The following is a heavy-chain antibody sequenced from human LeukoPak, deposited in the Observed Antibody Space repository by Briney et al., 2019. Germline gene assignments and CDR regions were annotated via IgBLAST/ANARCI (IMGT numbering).Heavy chain of an antibody. D-gene: IGHD3-9*01. Sequence: GGSLRLSCAASGFPFSSFWMHWVRQAPGKGLVWVSRIKSDGSSTAYAGFVKGRFTISRDNAKNSLYLQMTSLRAEDTAVYYCARANDTLTGYFAFDIWGQGTMVTVSS. CDR2: IKSDGSST. V-gene: IGHV3-74*03. CDR1: GFPFSSFW. J-gene: IGHJ3*02. CDR3: ARANDTLTGYFAFDI.